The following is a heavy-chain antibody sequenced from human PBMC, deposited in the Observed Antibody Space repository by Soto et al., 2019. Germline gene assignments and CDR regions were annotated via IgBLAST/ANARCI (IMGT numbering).Heavy chain of an antibody. CDR3: ARGRQVPSAMSY. D-gene: IGHD2-2*01. CDR2: LSGYNANT. Sequence: ASVKVSCKASGYTFTSYGISWVRQAPGQGLELMGWLSGYNANTNYAQKFQGRVTMTTDTSTSTAYMELMSLTSDDTAVYYCARGRQVPSAMSYWGQGTLVTVSS. CDR1: GYTFTSYG. J-gene: IGHJ4*02. V-gene: IGHV1-18*01.